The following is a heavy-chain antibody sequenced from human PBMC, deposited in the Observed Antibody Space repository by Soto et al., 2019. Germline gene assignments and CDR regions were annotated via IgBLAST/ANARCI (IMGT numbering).Heavy chain of an antibody. CDR2: IKSETDGGTT. Sequence: GGSLRLSCAASEFSVGNAWMRWVRQAPGKGLEWVGRIKSETDGGTTDYAAPVKGRFTISRDDSKNTLYLQMNSLRIGDTARYYCAKGSVQWCSPSGPCYPLDLWGQGVPVTVSS. CDR1: EFSVGNAW. D-gene: IGHD2-15*01. J-gene: IGHJ5*02. CDR3: AKGSVQWCSPSGPCYPLDL. V-gene: IGHV3-15*05.